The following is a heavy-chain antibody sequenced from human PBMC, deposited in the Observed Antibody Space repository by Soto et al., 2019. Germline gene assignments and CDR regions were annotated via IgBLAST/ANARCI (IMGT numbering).Heavy chain of an antibody. CDR1: GFTFSSYA. D-gene: IGHD2-2*01. V-gene: IGHV3-23*01. CDR2: ISGSGGST. Sequence: GGSLRHSCAASGFTFSSYAMSWVHQAPGKGLKKVSVISGSGGSTYYADSEKGRFTISRDNSKNTLYLQMNSLRDEDTAVYFCARHTIDCSSTSCYAPAHYYGMDVWGQGTTVTVSS. J-gene: IGHJ6*02. CDR3: ARHTIDCSSTSCYAPAHYYGMDV.